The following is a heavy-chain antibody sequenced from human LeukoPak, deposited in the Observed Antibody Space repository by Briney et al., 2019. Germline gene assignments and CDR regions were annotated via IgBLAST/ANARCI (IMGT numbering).Heavy chain of an antibody. CDR1: GFTFSSYA. CDR3: AKSRDYGDYYYYMDV. V-gene: IGHV3-23*01. Sequence: PGGSLRPSCAASGFTFSSYAMSWVRQAPGKGLEWVSAISGSGGSTYYADSVKGRFTISRDNSKNTLYLQMNSLRAEDTAVYYCAKSRDYGDYYYYMDVWGKGTTVTISS. D-gene: IGHD4-17*01. CDR2: ISGSGGST. J-gene: IGHJ6*03.